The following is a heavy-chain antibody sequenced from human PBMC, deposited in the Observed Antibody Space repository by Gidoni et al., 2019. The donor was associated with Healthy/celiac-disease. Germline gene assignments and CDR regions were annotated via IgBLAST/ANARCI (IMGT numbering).Heavy chain of an antibody. J-gene: IGHJ4*02. CDR2: ISAYNGNT. CDR1: GYTFTSYG. D-gene: IGHD3-3*01. Sequence: QVQLVQSGAEVKKPGAPVKVYCKASGYTFTSYGISWVRQAPGQGLEWMGWISAYNGNTNYAQKLQGRVTMTTDTSTSTAYMELRSLRSDDTAVYYCARAPPSNYDFWSGSAYWGQGTLVTVSS. V-gene: IGHV1-18*04. CDR3: ARAPPSNYDFWSGSAY.